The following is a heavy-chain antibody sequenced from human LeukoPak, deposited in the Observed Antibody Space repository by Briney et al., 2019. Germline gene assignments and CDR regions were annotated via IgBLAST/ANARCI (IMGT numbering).Heavy chain of an antibody. CDR1: GFTFSSYA. CDR2: ISGSGGST. J-gene: IGHJ4*02. Sequence: PGGSLRLSCAASGFTFSSYAMSWVRQAPGKGLEWVSAISGSGGSTYYADSVKGRFTISRDNAKNSLYLQMNSLRVEDTAVYYCVRDVGYAWGQGALVTVSS. V-gene: IGHV3-23*01. CDR3: VRDVGYA. D-gene: IGHD5-12*01.